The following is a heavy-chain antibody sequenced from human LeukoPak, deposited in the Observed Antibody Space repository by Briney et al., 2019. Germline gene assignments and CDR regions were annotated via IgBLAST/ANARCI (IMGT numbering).Heavy chain of an antibody. V-gene: IGHV4-59*01. CDR3: ATVRYSSGWYLLAFYY. J-gene: IGHJ4*02. Sequence: SETLSLTCTVSGGSISSYYWSWIRQPPGKGLEWIGYIYYSGSTNYNPSLKSRVTISVDTSKNQFSLKLSSVTAADTAVYYCATVRYSSGWYLLAFYYWGQGTLVTVSS. CDR2: IYYSGST. D-gene: IGHD6-19*01. CDR1: GGSISSYY.